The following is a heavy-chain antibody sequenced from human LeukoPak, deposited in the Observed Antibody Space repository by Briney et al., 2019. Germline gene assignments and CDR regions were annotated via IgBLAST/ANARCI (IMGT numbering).Heavy chain of an antibody. J-gene: IGHJ6*02. CDR2: ISSSSSYI. Sequence: GGSLRLSCAASGFTSSSYSMNWVRQAPGKGLEWVSSISSSSSYIYYADSVKGRFTISRDNAKNSLYLQMNSLRAEDTAVYYCARDSRSSSSTFYYYYYGMDVWGQGTTVTVSS. D-gene: IGHD6-6*01. CDR1: GFTSSSYS. CDR3: ARDSRSSSSTFYYYYYGMDV. V-gene: IGHV3-21*01.